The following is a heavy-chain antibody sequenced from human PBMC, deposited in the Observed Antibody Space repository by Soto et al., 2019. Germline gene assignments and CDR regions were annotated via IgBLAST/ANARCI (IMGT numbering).Heavy chain of an antibody. J-gene: IGHJ6*03. V-gene: IGHV4-31*03. CDR3: ARAESTYYYYYYYMDV. CDR2: IYYSGST. CDR1: GGSISSGGYY. Sequence: SETLSLTCTVSGGSISSGGYYWSWIRQHPGKGLEWIGYIYYSGSTYYNPSLKSRVTISVDTSKNQFSLKLSSVTAADTAVYYCARAESTYYYYYYYMDVWGKGTTVTVSS.